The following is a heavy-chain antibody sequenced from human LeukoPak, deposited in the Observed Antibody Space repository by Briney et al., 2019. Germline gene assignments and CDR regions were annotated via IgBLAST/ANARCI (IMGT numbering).Heavy chain of an antibody. J-gene: IGHJ4*02. CDR1: GYAFTSYG. CDR2: ISAYNGNT. CDR3: ARATSGSYTLTRY. D-gene: IGHD1-26*01. Sequence: RGASVKVSCKASGYAFTSYGISWVRQAPGQGLDWMGWISAYNGNTNYAQKLQGRVTMTTDTSTSTAYMELSRLRSDDTAVYYCARATSGSYTLTRYWGQGTLVTVSS. V-gene: IGHV1-18*01.